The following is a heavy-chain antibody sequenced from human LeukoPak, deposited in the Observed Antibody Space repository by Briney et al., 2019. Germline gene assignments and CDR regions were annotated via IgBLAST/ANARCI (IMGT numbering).Heavy chain of an antibody. CDR3: ARGPTRFWSGYYLDY. V-gene: IGHV4-31*03. CDR2: IYYSGST. CDR1: GGSISSGGYY. J-gene: IGHJ4*02. Sequence: SETLSLTCTVSGGSISSGGYYWSWIRQHPGKGLEWIGYIYYSGSTYYNPSLKSRVTISVDTSKNQFSLKLSSVTAADTAVYYCARGPTRFWSGYYLDYWGQGTLVTVSS. D-gene: IGHD3-3*01.